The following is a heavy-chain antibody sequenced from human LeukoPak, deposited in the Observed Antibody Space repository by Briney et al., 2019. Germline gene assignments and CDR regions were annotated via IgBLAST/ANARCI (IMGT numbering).Heavy chain of an antibody. CDR3: AREFREKTIYGYDY. CDR1: GFTFSSYW. CDR2: IKQDGSEK. J-gene: IGHJ4*02. D-gene: IGHD5-18*01. V-gene: IGHV3-7*01. Sequence: QPGGSLRLSCAASGFTFSSYWMSWVRQAPGKGLEWVANIKQDGSEKYYVDSVKGRFTISRDNAKNSLYLQMNSLRAEDTAVYYCAREFREKTIYGYDYWGQGTLVTVPS.